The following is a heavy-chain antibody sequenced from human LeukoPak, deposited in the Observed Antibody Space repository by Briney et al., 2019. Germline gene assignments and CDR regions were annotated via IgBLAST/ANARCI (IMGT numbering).Heavy chain of an antibody. J-gene: IGHJ4*02. D-gene: IGHD3-22*01. Sequence: GGSLRLSCAASGFTFSSYAMSWVRQAPGKGLEWVSAISGSGGSTYYADSVKGRFTISRDNSKNTLYLQMNSLRAEDTAVYYCATRNYYDSSGYSHWGQGTLVTVSS. CDR3: ATRNYYDSSGYSH. V-gene: IGHV3-23*01. CDR1: GFTFSSYA. CDR2: ISGSGGST.